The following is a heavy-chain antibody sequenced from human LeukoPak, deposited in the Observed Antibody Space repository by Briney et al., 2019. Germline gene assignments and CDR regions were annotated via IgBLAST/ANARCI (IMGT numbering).Heavy chain of an antibody. CDR2: MYHSGST. CDR1: GYSISSGYY. CDR3: ARLAQGGSKTYYFDY. D-gene: IGHD5-12*01. Sequence: SETLSLTCAVSGYSISSGYYWGWVRQPPGKGLEWIGSMYHSGSTYYNPSLKSRVTISLDTSKNQFSLKLCSVTAADTAVYYCARLAQGGSKTYYFDYWGQGTLVTVSS. J-gene: IGHJ4*02. V-gene: IGHV4-38-2*01.